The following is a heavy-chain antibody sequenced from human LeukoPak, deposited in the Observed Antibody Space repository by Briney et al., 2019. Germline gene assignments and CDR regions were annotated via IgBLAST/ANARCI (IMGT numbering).Heavy chain of an antibody. D-gene: IGHD6-6*01. CDR2: IRHDEANS. CDR1: GFNLNSYA. V-gene: IGHV3-30*02. J-gene: IGHJ4*02. CDR3: AKEYTPSSPLGELDS. Sequence: TGGSLRLSCAVSGFNLNSYAMHWVRQAPGKGLEWVAVIRHDEANSFYADSVQGRLTISRDTSKKLLYLQMNSLRVEDTAVYYCAKEYTPSSPLGELDSWGQGTLVTVSS.